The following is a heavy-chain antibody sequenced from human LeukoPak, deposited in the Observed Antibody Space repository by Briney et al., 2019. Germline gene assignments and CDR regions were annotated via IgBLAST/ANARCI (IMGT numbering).Heavy chain of an antibody. CDR3: AKSSRYFDWLPGEGDY. D-gene: IGHD3-9*01. CDR1: GFTFSSYA. V-gene: IGHV3-23*01. CDR2: ISGSGGST. Sequence: PGGSLRLSCAASGFTFSSYAMSWVRQAPGKGLEWVSAISGSGGSTYYADSVKGRFTISGDNSKNTLYLQMNSLRAEDTAVYYCAKSSRYFDWLPGEGDYWGQGTLVTVSS. J-gene: IGHJ4*02.